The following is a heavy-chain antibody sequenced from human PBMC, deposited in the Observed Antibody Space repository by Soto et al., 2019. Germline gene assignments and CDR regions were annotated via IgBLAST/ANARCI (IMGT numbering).Heavy chain of an antibody. CDR1: GGPIRSYY. D-gene: IGHD5-12*01. V-gene: IGHV4-59*01. CDR3: AREGFSGYEALDY. Sequence: SETLSLTCGVSGGPIRSYYLSWVRQAPGKGLEWIAYIAYTGITGYNPSLRSRVTISGDTSQNLFSLKMTSITAADTAVYYCAREGFSGYEALDYWGQGILVTVSS. CDR2: IAYTGIT. J-gene: IGHJ4*02.